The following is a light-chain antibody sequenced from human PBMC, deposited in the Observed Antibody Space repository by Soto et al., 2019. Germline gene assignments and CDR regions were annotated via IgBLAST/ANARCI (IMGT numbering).Light chain of an antibody. J-gene: IGLJ2*01. Sequence: SYELTQPPSVSVAPGKTARIACGGNNIGSKNVHWYQQKPGQAPVLVIYYNSDRPSGIPERFSGSNSGNTATLTISRVEAGDEADYYCEVWDSDTDHVVFGGGTKVTVL. V-gene: IGLV3-21*04. CDR1: NIGSKN. CDR2: YNS. CDR3: EVWDSDTDHVV.